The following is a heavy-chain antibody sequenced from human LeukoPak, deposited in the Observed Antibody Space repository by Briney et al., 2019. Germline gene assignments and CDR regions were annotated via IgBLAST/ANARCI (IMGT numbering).Heavy chain of an antibody. D-gene: IGHD5-12*01. J-gene: IGHJ6*03. V-gene: IGHV1-69*06. CDR2: IIPIFGTA. CDR3: ARSFGSGYDYYYYFMDV. CDR1: GGTFSSYA. Sequence: SVKVSCKASGGTFSSYAISWVRQAPGQGLEWMGWIIPIFGTANYAQKFQGRVTITADKSTSTAYMELSSLRSEDTAVYFCARSFGSGYDYYYYFMDVWGKGTTVTVSS.